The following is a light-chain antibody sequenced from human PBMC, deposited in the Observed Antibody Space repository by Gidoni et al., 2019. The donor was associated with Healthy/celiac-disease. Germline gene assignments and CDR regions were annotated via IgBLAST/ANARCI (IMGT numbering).Light chain of an antibody. CDR3: QQYYSTPPS. Sequence: DIVMTQSPDSLAVSLGERAPINCKSSQSVLYSSNNKNYLAWYQQKPGQPPKLLIYWASTRESGVPDRFSGSGSGTDFTLTSSLQAEDVAVYYCQQYYSTPPSFGQGTKLEIK. V-gene: IGKV4-1*01. CDR2: WAS. CDR1: QSVLYSSNNKNY. J-gene: IGKJ2*03.